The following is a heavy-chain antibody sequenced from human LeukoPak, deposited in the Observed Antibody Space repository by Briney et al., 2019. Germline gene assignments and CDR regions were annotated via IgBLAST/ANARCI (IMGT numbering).Heavy chain of an antibody. V-gene: IGHV3-23*01. CDR1: GFPFRSYA. Sequence: GGSLELSCAASGFPFRSYAMSWVRQAPGKGREWVSGISGSGGSTYYADSVKGRFTISRDNSKNTLYLQVNSLRAEDTAVYYCAKGGKWDVTPFDYWGQGTLVTVSS. CDR2: ISGSGGST. D-gene: IGHD1-26*01. J-gene: IGHJ4*02. CDR3: AKGGKWDVTPFDY.